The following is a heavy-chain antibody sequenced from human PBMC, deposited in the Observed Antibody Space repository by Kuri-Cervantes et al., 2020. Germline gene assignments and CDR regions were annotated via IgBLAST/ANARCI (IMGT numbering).Heavy chain of an antibody. Sequence: WGSLRLSCAASGFTFSSYGMHWVRQAPGKGLEWVAVIWYDGSNKYYADSVKGRFTISRDNSKNTLYLQMNSLRAEDTAVYYCARDPPGGWTDYWGQGTLVTVSS. CDR3: ARDPPGGWTDY. D-gene: IGHD6-19*01. CDR1: GFTFSSYG. CDR2: IWYDGSNK. V-gene: IGHV3-33*01. J-gene: IGHJ4*02.